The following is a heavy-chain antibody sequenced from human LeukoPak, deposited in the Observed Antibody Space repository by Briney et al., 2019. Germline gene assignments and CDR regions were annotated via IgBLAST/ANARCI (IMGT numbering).Heavy chain of an antibody. D-gene: IGHD3-22*01. V-gene: IGHV4-30-2*01. Sequence: PSETLSLTCAVSGVSISSGGYSWSWLRQPPGKGLEWIGYIYHSGSTYYNPSLKSRVTISVDRSKNQFSLKLSSVTAADTAVYYCARVNLVNYYDSSGYHPSGYFDYWGQGTLVTVSS. CDR2: IYHSGST. CDR3: ARVNLVNYYDSSGYHPSGYFDY. J-gene: IGHJ4*02. CDR1: GVSISSGGYS.